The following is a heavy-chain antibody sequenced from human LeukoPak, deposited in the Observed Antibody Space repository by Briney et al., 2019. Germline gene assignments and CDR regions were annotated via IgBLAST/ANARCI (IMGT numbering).Heavy chain of an antibody. Sequence: ASVKVSCKASGYTFTSYYMHWVRQAPGQGLEWMGIINPSGGSTSYAQKFQGRVTMTRDMSTSTVYMELSSLRSEDTAVYYCARDFHGGYSGYDHTYYFDYWGQGTLVTVSS. CDR2: INPSGGST. CDR1: GYTFTSYY. J-gene: IGHJ4*02. V-gene: IGHV1-46*01. CDR3: ARDFHGGYSGYDHTYYFDY. D-gene: IGHD5-12*01.